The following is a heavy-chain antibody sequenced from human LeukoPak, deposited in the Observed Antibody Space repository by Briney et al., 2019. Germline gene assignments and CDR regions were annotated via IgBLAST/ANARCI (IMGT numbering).Heavy chain of an antibody. Sequence: GGSLRHSCIASGFTFSNSAMSWVRQAPGKGLEWVSGVSGSGGSTYYADSMKGRFTISRDNSKNTVYLQMNSLRAEDTAVYYCAKYTDFWRSNYFDYWGQGTLVTVSS. J-gene: IGHJ4*02. CDR3: AKYTDFWRSNYFDY. D-gene: IGHD3-3*01. V-gene: IGHV3-23*01. CDR2: VSGSGGST. CDR1: GFTFSNSA.